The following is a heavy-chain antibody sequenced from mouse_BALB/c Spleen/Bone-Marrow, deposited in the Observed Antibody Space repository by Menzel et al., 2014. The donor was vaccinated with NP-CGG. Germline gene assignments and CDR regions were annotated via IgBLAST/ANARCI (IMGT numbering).Heavy chain of an antibody. CDR2: IWGDGST. CDR1: GFSLTSYG. CDR3: AKGGYGYDDAMDY. J-gene: IGHJ4*01. D-gene: IGHD2-2*01. Sequence: QVQLQQPGPGLVAPSQSLSIPCTVSGFSLTSYGVSWVRQPPGKSLEWLGVIWGDGSTNYHSALIPRLSISKDNSKSXVFLKLNSLQTDDTATYYCAKGGYGYDDAMDYWGQGTSVTVSS. V-gene: IGHV2-3*01.